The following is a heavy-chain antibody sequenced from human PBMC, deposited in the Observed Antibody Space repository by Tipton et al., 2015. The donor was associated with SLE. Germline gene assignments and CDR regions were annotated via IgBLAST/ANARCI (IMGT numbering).Heavy chain of an antibody. D-gene: IGHD3-3*01. V-gene: IGHV4-59*02. J-gene: IGHJ4*02. CDR1: GGSVNGHY. CDR3: ARAPLFGVVTVRGPFDY. Sequence: TLSLTCTVSGGSVNGHYWNWIRQAPGKGLEWIDYIYYKGSTDYKSSLKSRLTISIDTSKNQVSLKLTSVTAADTAVYYCARAPLFGVVTVRGPFDYWGQGTLVTVSS. CDR2: IYYKGST.